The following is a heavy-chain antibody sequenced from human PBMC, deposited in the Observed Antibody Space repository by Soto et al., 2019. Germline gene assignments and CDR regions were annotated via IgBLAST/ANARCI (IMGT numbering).Heavy chain of an antibody. CDR3: ARVGYCSGGRCYRPFDP. CDR2: IYHSGST. V-gene: IGHV4-30-2*01. CDR1: GGSISSGGYS. J-gene: IGHJ5*02. D-gene: IGHD2-15*01. Sequence: QLQLQESGSGLVKPSQTLSLTCAVSGGSISSGGYSWSWIRQPPGKGLEWIGYIYHSGSTYYNPSLKSRVTISVDRSKNQFSLKLSSVTAADTAFYYCARVGYCSGGRCYRPFDPWGQGTLVTVSS.